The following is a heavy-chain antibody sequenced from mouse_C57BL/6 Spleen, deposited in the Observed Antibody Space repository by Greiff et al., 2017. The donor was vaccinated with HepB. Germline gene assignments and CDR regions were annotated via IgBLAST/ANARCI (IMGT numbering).Heavy chain of an antibody. Sequence: VQLQQSGAELARPGASVKMSCKASGYTFTSYTMHWVNQRPGQGLEWIGYINPSSGYTKYNQKFKDKATLTADKSSSTAYMQLSSLTSEDSAVYYCARAHYSNYDWYFDVWGTGTTVTVSS. J-gene: IGHJ1*03. CDR3: ARAHYSNYDWYFDV. CDR1: GYTFTSYT. CDR2: INPSSGYT. D-gene: IGHD2-5*01. V-gene: IGHV1-4*01.